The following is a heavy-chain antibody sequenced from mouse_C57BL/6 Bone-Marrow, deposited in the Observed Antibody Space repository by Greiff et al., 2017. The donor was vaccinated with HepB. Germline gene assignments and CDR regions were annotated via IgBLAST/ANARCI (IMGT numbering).Heavy chain of an antibody. D-gene: IGHD1-1*01. CDR3: ARSPYYGSSGAMDY. J-gene: IGHJ4*01. V-gene: IGHV8-12*01. Sequence: QVQLKESGPGILQSSQTLSLTCSFSGFSLSTSGMGVSWIRQPSGKGLEWLAHIYWDDDKRYNPSLKSRLTISKDTSRNQVFLKITSVDTADTATYYCARSPYYGSSGAMDYWGQGTSVTVSS. CDR1: GFSLSTSGMG. CDR2: IYWDDDK.